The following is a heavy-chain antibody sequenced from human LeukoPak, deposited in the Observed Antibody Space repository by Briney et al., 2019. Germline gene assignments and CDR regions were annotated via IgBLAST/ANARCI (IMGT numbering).Heavy chain of an antibody. CDR3: AILSYGSGSPFDY. D-gene: IGHD3-10*01. V-gene: IGHV1-2*02. Sequence: GASVKVSCKASGYTFTGYYMHWVRQAPGQGLEWMGWINPNSGGTNYAQKFQGRVTMTRDTSISTAYMELSRLRSDDTAVYYCAILSYGSGSPFDYWGQGTLVTVSS. J-gene: IGHJ4*02. CDR1: GYTFTGYY. CDR2: INPNSGGT.